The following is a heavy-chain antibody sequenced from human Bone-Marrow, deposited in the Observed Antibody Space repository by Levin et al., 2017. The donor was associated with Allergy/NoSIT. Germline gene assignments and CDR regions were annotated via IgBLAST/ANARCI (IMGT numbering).Heavy chain of an antibody. CDR3: AKLATTVTASPDY. V-gene: IGHV3-30*18. Sequence: GESLKISCAASGFIFNRYAMHWVRQAPGKGLEWVAVISFDESNKYYADSVKGRFTISRDNSKNTLYLQMNSLRVEDTAVYYCAKLATTVTASPDYWGQGTLVTVSS. D-gene: IGHD4-17*01. CDR2: ISFDESNK. J-gene: IGHJ4*02. CDR1: GFIFNRYA.